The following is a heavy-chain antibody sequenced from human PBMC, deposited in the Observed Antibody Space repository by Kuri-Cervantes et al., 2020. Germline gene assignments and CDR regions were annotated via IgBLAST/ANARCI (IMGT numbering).Heavy chain of an antibody. D-gene: IGHD1-26*01. J-gene: IGHJ4*02. Sequence: GESLKISCTASGFTFNRHTMTWVRQAPGKGLEWVANIKQDGSEKYYVDSVKGRFTISRDNAKMSLYLQLKSLRPDDTAVYYCARRVRLFAVATTTTGELDSWGQGTLVTVSS. V-gene: IGHV3-7*01. CDR3: ARRVRLFAVATTTTGELDS. CDR2: IKQDGSEK. CDR1: GFTFNRHT.